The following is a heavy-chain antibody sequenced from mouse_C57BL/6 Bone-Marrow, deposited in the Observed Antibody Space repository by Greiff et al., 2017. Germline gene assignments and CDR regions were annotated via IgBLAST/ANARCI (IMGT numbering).Heavy chain of an antibody. CDR3: ARRGVYGSRGYAMDY. CDR1: GYTFTSYG. V-gene: IGHV1-81*01. D-gene: IGHD1-1*02. Sequence: QVQLQQSGAELARPGASVKLSCKASGYTFTSYGISWVKQRTGQGLEWIGEIYPRSGNTYYNEKFKGKATLTADKSSSTAYMELRSLTSEDSAVYFCARRGVYGSRGYAMDYWGQGTSVTVSS. CDR2: IYPRSGNT. J-gene: IGHJ4*01.